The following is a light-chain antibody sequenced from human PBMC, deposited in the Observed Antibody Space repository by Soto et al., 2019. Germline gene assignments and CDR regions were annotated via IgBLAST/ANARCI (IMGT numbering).Light chain of an antibody. CDR2: EGS. J-gene: IGLJ2*01. V-gene: IGLV2-23*01. CDR1: SSDVGSYNL. Sequence: QSVLTQPASVSGSPGQSITISCTGTSSDVGSYNLVSWYQQHPGKAPKLMIYEGSKRPSGVSNRFSGSKSGNTASLTISGLQAEDEADYYGCSYAGSSTLYVVFGGGTKLTVL. CDR3: CSYAGSSTLYVV.